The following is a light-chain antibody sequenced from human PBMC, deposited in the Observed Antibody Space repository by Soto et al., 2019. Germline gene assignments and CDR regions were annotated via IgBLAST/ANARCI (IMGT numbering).Light chain of an antibody. CDR3: QQRSNWPST. V-gene: IGKV3-11*01. CDR1: QSVSSY. J-gene: IGKJ4*01. Sequence: EIVLTQSPATLSLSPGERATLSCRASQSVSSYLAWYQQKPGQAPRLLIYDASNRATSIPARFSGSGSGTDFTLTITSLEPEDFGVYYCQQRSNWPSTFGGGTKVQIK. CDR2: DAS.